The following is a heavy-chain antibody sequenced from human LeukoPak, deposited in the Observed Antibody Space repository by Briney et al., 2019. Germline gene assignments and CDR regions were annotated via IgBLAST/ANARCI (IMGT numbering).Heavy chain of an antibody. Sequence: GGSLRLSCLVSGFTVSDHYMDWVRQAPGKGLEWVSSISSSSSYIYYADSVKGRFTISRDNAKNSLYLQMNSLRAEDTAVYYCARGAAAAGNGYWGQGTLVTVSS. CDR2: ISSSSSYI. V-gene: IGHV3-21*01. CDR3: ARGAAAAGNGY. CDR1: GFTVSDHY. J-gene: IGHJ4*02. D-gene: IGHD6-13*01.